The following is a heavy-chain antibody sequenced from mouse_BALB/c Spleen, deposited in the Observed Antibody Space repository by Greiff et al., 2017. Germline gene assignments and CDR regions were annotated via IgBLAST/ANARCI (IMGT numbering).Heavy chain of an antibody. CDR2: INPSNGRT. CDR1: GYTFTSYW. D-gene: IGHD1-1*01. V-gene: IGHV1S81*02. J-gene: IGHJ4*01. Sequence: QVQLQQPGAELVKPGASVKLSCKASGYTFTSYWMHWVKQRPGQGLEWIGEINPSNGRTNYNEKFKSKATLTVDKSSSTAYMQLSSLTSEDSAVYYCASGSQFITTVVNAMDYWGQGTSVTVSS. CDR3: ASGSQFITTVVNAMDY.